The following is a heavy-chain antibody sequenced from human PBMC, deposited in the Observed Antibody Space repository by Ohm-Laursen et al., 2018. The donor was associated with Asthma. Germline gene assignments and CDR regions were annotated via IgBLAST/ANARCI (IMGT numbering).Heavy chain of an antibody. CDR2: GGSYYDGGLK. J-gene: IGHJ4*02. D-gene: IGHD3-3*01. CDR1: GFTFRSYA. CDR3: ARDVMEWYLPAFDF. Sequence: SLRLSCAATGFTFRSYAMHRVRQAPGKGLEWVAVGGSYYDGGLKYYADSVNGRFTVSRDDSKNTLYLQMNSLRPDDTAVYYCARDVMEWYLPAFDFWGQGTLVTVSS. V-gene: IGHV3-30-3*01.